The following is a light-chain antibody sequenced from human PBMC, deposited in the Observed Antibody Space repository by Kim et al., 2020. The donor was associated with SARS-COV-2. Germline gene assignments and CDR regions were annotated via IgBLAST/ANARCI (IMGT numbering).Light chain of an antibody. J-gene: IGKJ5*01. CDR2: DGS. V-gene: IGKV1-33*01. CDR3: QQYNSLPVT. CDR1: QDIRNF. Sequence: ASVGDRVTITCQASQDIRNFLNWFRQKPGKAPNLLIYDGSNLETGVPSRFSGSGSGTDFTLTSNSLQPEDIATYYCQQYNSLPVTFGQGTRLEIK.